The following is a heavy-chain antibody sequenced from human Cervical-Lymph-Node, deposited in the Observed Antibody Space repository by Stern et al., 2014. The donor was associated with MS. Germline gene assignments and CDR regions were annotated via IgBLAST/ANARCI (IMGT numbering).Heavy chain of an antibody. CDR1: GDTFSSYA. CDR2: ITPVFGTT. V-gene: IGHV1-69*14. D-gene: IGHD1-26*01. CDR3: ARGGGLVGYFDY. Sequence: VQLVESGAEVTKPGSSVKVSCKASGDTFSSYAINWGRQVPGQGLEWLGGITPVFGTTNYAQKFQGRVTITADKSTNTAYMELMTLRSEDTAVYYCARGGGLVGYFDYWGQGTLVSVSS. J-gene: IGHJ4*02.